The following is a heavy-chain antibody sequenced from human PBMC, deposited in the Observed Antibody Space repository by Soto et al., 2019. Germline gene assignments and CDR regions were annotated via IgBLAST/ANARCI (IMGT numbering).Heavy chain of an antibody. V-gene: IGHV4-59*08. D-gene: IGHD3-16*01. J-gene: IGHJ5*02. CDR1: GGSISSYY. CDR3: ARHLTIGGFDP. Sequence: ETLSLTCTVSGGSISSYYWSWIRQPPGKGLEWIGYIYYSGSTNYNPSLKSRVTISVDTSKNQFSLKLSSVTAADTAVYYCARHLTIGGFDPWGQGTLVTVSS. CDR2: IYYSGST.